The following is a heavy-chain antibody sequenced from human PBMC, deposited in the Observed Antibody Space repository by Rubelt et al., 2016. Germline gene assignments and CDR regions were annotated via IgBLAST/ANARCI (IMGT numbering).Heavy chain of an antibody. J-gene: IGHJ6*02. CDR3: GADRPETTDYGMDV. V-gene: IGHV3-15*01. D-gene: IGHD4-17*01. Sequence: EAQLVESGGGLVQPGESLRLSCAASGFTVSSNYMSWVRQAPGKGLEWVGRIKRPIDGDTKNYDATVRGRFTISRDDSKNTRYLQMRSLKTEDAAVYYCGADRPETTDYGMDVWGQGTTVTVSS. CDR1: GFTVSSNY. CDR2: IKRPIDGDTK.